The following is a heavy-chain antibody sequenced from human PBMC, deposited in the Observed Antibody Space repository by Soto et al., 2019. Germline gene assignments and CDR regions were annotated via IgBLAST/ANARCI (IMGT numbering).Heavy chain of an antibody. CDR2: ISAYNGNT. Sequence: GASVKVSCKASGYTFTSYGISWVRQAPGQGLEWMGWISAYNGNTNYAQKLQGRVTMTTDTSTSTAYMELRSLRSDDTAVYYCARDPSSGWYGPFDYWSQGTLVTVSS. CDR1: GYTFTSYG. V-gene: IGHV1-18*01. J-gene: IGHJ4*02. D-gene: IGHD6-19*01. CDR3: ARDPSSGWYGPFDY.